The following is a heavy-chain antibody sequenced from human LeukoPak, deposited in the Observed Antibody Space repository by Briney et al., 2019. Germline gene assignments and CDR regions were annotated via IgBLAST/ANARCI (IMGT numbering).Heavy chain of an antibody. CDR3: ARGLVGVVPAASAFDI. J-gene: IGHJ3*02. V-gene: IGHV1-18*01. D-gene: IGHD2-2*01. Sequence: ASVKVSCKASGYTFTSYGISWVRRAPGQGLEWMGWISAYNGNTNYAQKLQGRVTMTTDTSTSTAYMELRSLRSDDTAVYYCARGLVGVVPAASAFDIWGQGTMVTVSS. CDR2: ISAYNGNT. CDR1: GYTFTSYG.